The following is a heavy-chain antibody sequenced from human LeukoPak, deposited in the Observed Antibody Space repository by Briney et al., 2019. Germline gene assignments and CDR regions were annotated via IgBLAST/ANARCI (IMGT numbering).Heavy chain of an antibody. D-gene: IGHD1-26*01. Sequence: PGGSLRLSCAASGFTFNIYAMSWVRQAPGKGLEWVSAISGNGDTTFYTDSVKGRFTFSRDNSKNMLYLQMNSLRAEDTALYYCAKFQVGAKGAFDIWGQGTMVTVSS. V-gene: IGHV3-23*01. CDR2: ISGNGDTT. CDR1: GFTFNIYA. CDR3: AKFQVGAKGAFDI. J-gene: IGHJ3*02.